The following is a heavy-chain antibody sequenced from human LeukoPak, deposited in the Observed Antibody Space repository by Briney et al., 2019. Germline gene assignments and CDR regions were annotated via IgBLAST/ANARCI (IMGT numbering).Heavy chain of an antibody. D-gene: IGHD6-13*01. Sequence: GGSLRLSCAASGFTFSSYSMNWVRQAPGKGLEWASSISSSSYIYYADSVKGRFTISRDNAKNSLYLQMNSLRAEDTAVYYCARGPSSNWSGLDFWGQGTLLTVSS. V-gene: IGHV3-21*01. CDR3: ARGPSSNWSGLDF. CDR1: GFTFSSYS. CDR2: ISSSSYI. J-gene: IGHJ4*02.